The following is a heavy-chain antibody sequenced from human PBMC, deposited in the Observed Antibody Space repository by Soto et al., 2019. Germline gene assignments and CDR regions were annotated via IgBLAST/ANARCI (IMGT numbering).Heavy chain of an antibody. J-gene: IGHJ3*02. CDR3: ARGGRDGFDI. Sequence: QVQLQEAGPGLVKPSETLSLTCTVSGGSISTYYWNWIRQSAGKGLEWIGRVYISGSTNYHPSRKSRVAMSVDTSNNQFSLKVTSVTAADTAVYYCARGGRDGFDIWGQGTMVTVSS. CDR2: VYISGST. CDR1: GGSISTYY. V-gene: IGHV4-4*07.